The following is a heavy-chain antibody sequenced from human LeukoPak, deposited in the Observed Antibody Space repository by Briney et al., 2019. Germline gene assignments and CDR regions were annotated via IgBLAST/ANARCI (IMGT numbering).Heavy chain of an antibody. Sequence: SETLSLTCAVYGGSFSGYYWSWIRQPPGKGLEWIGEINHSGSTNYNPSLKSRVTMSVDTSKNQFSLKLSSVTAADTAVYYCARAPPRITIFGVVIHTRTFDYWGQGTLVTVSS. D-gene: IGHD3-3*01. CDR1: GGSFSGYY. V-gene: IGHV4-34*01. J-gene: IGHJ4*02. CDR2: INHSGST. CDR3: ARAPPRITIFGVVIHTRTFDY.